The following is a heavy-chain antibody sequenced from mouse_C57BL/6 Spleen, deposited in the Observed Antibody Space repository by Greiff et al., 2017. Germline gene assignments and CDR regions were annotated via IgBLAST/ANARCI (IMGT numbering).Heavy chain of an antibody. CDR1: GYTFTSYW. Sequence: VQLQQPGAELVKPGASVKLSCKASGYTFTSYWMQWVKQRPGQGLEWIGEIDPSDSYTNYNQKFKGKATLTVDTSSSTAYMQLSSLTSDDSAVYYCARSRYSNYDYAMDYWGQGTSVTVSS. V-gene: IGHV1-50*01. D-gene: IGHD2-5*01. J-gene: IGHJ4*01. CDR2: IDPSDSYT. CDR3: ARSRYSNYDYAMDY.